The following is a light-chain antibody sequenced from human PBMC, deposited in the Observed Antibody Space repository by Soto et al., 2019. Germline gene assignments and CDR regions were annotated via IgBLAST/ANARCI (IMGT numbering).Light chain of an antibody. V-gene: IGKV1-5*03. J-gene: IGKJ4*01. CDR1: QSFSSC. CDR2: KTS. CDR3: QQYNSNPLT. Sequence: DIQMTQSPSTLSASVGDRVTITCRASQSFSSCLAWYQQKPGKAPKLLIYKTSTLESGVPSRFSGSGSGTEYTLTLSSLQPDDFVTYYCQQYNSNPLTFGGGTKVEIK.